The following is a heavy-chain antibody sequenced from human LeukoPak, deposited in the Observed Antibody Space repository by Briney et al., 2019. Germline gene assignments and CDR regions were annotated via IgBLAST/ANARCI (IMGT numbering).Heavy chain of an antibody. D-gene: IGHD2-2*02. CDR2: INHSGST. CDR1: GGSFSGYY. J-gene: IGHJ1*01. CDR3: ARGSRPKLGYCSSTSCDRGEYFQH. Sequence: SETLSLTCAVYGGSFSGYYWSCIRQPPGKGLEWIGEINHSGSTNYNPSLKSRVTISVDTSKNQFSLKLSSVTAADTAVYYCARGSRPKLGYCSSTSCDRGEYFQHWGQGTLVTVSS. V-gene: IGHV4-34*01.